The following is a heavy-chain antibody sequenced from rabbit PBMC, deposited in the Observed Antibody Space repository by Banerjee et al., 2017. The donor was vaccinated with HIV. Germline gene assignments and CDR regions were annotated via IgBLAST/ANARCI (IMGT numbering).Heavy chain of an antibody. V-gene: IGHV1S45*01. CDR1: GFSFSDDYW. J-gene: IGHJ2*01. CDR3: ARNYVNAFDP. D-gene: IGHD1-1*01. Sequence: QEQLEESGGDLVKPEGSLTLTCTASGFSFSDDYWICWVRQGPGKGPEWIACIDTNDGDTDYANWPKGRFTISKTSSTTVTLQMTSLTAADTATYFCARNYVNAFDPRGPGTLVTVS. CDR2: IDTNDGDT.